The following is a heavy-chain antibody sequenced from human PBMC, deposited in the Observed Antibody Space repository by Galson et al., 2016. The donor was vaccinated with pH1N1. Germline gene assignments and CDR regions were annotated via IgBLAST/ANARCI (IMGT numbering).Heavy chain of an antibody. Sequence: SVKVSCKASGYTFSGSYIHWVRQAPGQGLEWMGWINPKSGATNDAQKFWGRFTMTRDTSINTVYMDLTSLTSDDTAFYFCAREGSGYDFRFDPWGQGTLVTVSS. CDR1: GYTFSGSY. D-gene: IGHD5-12*01. CDR2: INPKSGAT. V-gene: IGHV1-2*02. J-gene: IGHJ5*02. CDR3: AREGSGYDFRFDP.